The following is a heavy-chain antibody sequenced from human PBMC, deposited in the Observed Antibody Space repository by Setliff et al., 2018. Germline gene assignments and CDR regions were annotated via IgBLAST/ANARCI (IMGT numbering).Heavy chain of an antibody. J-gene: IGHJ5*02. D-gene: IGHD4-17*01. CDR2: ITVSGHST. Sequence: GGSLRLSCAASAFTFNKYAVIWLRQAPGKGLEWVSSITVSGHSTYADSVKGRFSISRDNSRNILYLQMNSLRAEDTASYFCSRDPNGDYVGAFDPWGQGILVTVSS. CDR1: AFTFNKYA. CDR3: SRDPNGDYVGAFDP. V-gene: IGHV3-23*01.